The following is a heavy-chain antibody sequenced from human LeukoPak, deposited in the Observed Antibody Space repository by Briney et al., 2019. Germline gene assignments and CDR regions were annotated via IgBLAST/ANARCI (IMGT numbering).Heavy chain of an antibody. J-gene: IGHJ3*02. Sequence: GGSLRLSCAASGFTFSSYAISWVRQAPGKGLEWVSAISGGGGSTYYADSVKGRFTISRDNPKNTLYLQMNSLRAEDTAVYYCARRGRDTSGYSVSGAFDIWGQGTMVTVSS. D-gene: IGHD3-22*01. V-gene: IGHV3-23*01. CDR3: ARRGRDTSGYSVSGAFDI. CDR1: GFTFSSYA. CDR2: ISGGGGST.